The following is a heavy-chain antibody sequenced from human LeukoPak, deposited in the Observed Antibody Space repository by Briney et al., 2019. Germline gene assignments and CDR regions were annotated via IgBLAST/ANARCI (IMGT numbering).Heavy chain of an antibody. CDR1: GGSISSGDYY. CDR2: IYYSGST. Sequence: SQTLSLTCTVSGGSISSGDYYWSWIRQPPGKGLEWIGYIYYSGSTYYNPSLKSRVTISVDTSKNQFSLKLSSVTAADTAVYYCARVPNPYSSSWYYFDYWGQGTLVAVSS. D-gene: IGHD6-13*01. CDR3: ARVPNPYSSSWYYFDY. V-gene: IGHV4-30-4*01. J-gene: IGHJ4*02.